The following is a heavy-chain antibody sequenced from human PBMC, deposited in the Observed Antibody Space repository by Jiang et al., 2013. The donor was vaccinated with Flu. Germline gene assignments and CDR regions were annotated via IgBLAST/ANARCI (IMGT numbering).Heavy chain of an antibody. V-gene: IGHV7-4-1*02. J-gene: IGHJ4*02. Sequence: KKPGASVRISCKASGYSFTTYSINWVRQAPGQGLEWMGWINPNTGSPVYAQAFTGRFVFSLDNSVSTAYLQITSLMPEDTAVYYCTRRSPTDFWGQGTLVTVSS. CDR3: TRRSPTDF. CDR2: INPNTGSP. CDR1: GYSFTTYS. D-gene: IGHD3-16*02.